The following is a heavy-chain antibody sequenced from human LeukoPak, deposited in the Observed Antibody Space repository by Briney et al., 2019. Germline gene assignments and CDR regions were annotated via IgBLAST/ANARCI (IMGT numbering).Heavy chain of an antibody. CDR1: GLTFSSYG. V-gene: IGHV3-33*03. CDR3: AARSSGNPYF. CDR2: IWDDGTNK. J-gene: IGHJ4*02. D-gene: IGHD1-26*01. Sequence: GGSLRLSCAASGLTFSSYGMHWVRQAPGKGLEWVAVIWDDGTNKYYADSVKGRFTISRDNAENSLYLQMNSLRVEDTAVYYCAARSSGNPYFWGQGTLVTVSS.